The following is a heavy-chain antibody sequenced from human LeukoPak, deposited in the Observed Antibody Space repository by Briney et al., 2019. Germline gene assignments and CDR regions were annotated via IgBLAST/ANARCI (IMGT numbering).Heavy chain of an antibody. CDR3: ARTDCSSTSCYSWFDP. Sequence: GGALKISCKGSGYISTTNWISWVRQLPGKGREWMGIIYPGDSDTRYSPSFQGQVTISADKSISTAYLQWSSLKASDTAMYYCARTDCSSTSCYSWFDPWGQGTLVTVSS. V-gene: IGHV5-51*01. D-gene: IGHD2-2*01. J-gene: IGHJ5*02. CDR2: IYPGDSDT. CDR1: GYISTTNW.